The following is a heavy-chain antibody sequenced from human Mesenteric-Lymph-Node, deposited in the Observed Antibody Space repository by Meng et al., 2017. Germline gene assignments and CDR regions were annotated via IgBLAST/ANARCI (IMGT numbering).Heavy chain of an antibody. CDR1: GFTFSSYA. J-gene: IGHJ3*02. V-gene: IGHV3-30*01. CDR3: AREKSPLITMIVGCAFDI. D-gene: IGHD3-22*01. Sequence: GGSLRLSCAASGFTFSSYAMSWVRQAPGKGLEWVAVISYDGSNKYYADSVKGRFTISRDNSKNTLYLQMNSLRAEDTAVYYCAREKSPLITMIVGCAFDIWGQGTMVTVSS. CDR2: ISYDGSNK.